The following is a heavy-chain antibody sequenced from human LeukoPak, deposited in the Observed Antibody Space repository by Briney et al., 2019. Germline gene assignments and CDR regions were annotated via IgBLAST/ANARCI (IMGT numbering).Heavy chain of an antibody. Sequence: PGGSLRLSCVASGFTFSSYAMTWVRQAPGKGLEWVSGIGGSGGSTYYADSVKGRFTISRDNSKNTLYLQMNSLRDEDTAVYYCAKARPIDYWGQGTLVTVSS. J-gene: IGHJ4*02. CDR1: GFTFSSYA. CDR2: IGGSGGST. V-gene: IGHV3-23*01. CDR3: AKARPIDY.